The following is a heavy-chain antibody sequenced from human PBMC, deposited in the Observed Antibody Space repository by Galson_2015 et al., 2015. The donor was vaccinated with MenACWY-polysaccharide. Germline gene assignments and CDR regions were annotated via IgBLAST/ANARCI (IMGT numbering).Heavy chain of an antibody. J-gene: IGHJ4*02. CDR2: IRRTGPRI. D-gene: IGHD2-2*01. V-gene: IGHV3-48*01. CDR3: VRDPHARDF. Sequence: SLRLSCAASGFTFSNYSMNWVRQAPGKGLEWVSYIRRTGPRIYYADSVKGRFTITRDNAKSLLFLQMNSLRADDTAVYYCVRDPHARDFWGQGTLVTVSS. CDR1: GFTFSNYS.